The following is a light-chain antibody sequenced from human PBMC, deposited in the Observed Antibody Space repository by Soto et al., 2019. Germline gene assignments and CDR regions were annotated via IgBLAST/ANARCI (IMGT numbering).Light chain of an antibody. CDR1: QSVLYSSNNKNY. CDR3: QQYESTPPT. Sequence: DIVMTKSPDSLAVSLGERATINCTSSQSVLYSSNNKNYLAWYQQRPGQPPKLLIYWASTRESGVPDRFSGSGSGTDFTLTITSLQAEDVAVYYCQQYESTPPTFGQGTKLEIK. V-gene: IGKV4-1*01. CDR2: WAS. J-gene: IGKJ2*01.